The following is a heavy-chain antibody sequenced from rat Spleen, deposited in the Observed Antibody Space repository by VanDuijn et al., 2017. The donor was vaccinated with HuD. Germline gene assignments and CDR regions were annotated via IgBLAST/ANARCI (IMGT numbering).Heavy chain of an antibody. CDR3: ARPHNSRYVMDA. V-gene: IGHV5-22*01. Sequence: QLXXSGGGXXXPGXXXKLXXXASXXTFXXXYMXXXRHATKKGLDGFASSRFEGSSTYYGDSGKGRFTISRDNAKSTLYLQMNSLRSEDTATYYCARPHNSRYVMDAWGQGASVTVSS. CDR2: SRFEGSST. J-gene: IGHJ4*01. CDR1: XXTFXXXY. D-gene: IGHD1-10*01.